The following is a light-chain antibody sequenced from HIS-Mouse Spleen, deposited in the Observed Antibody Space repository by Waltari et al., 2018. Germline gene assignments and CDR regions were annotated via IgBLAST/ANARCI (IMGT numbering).Light chain of an antibody. J-gene: IGLJ2*01. CDR2: GKN. CDR1: RLRSYY. Sequence: SSELTQDPAVSVALGQPVRITCQGDRLRSYYASWYQQKPGQAPVLVIYGKNNRPSAIPDRFSGSSSGNTASLTITGAQAEDEADYYCNSRDSSGNHVVFGGGTKLTVL. V-gene: IGLV3-19*01. CDR3: NSRDSSGNHVV.